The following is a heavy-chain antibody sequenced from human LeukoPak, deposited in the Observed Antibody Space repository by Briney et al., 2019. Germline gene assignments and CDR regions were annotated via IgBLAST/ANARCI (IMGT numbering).Heavy chain of an antibody. V-gene: IGHV3-7*02. CDR3: ARGLAVAGTGDAFDI. J-gene: IGHJ3*02. Sequence: GGSLRLSCAASGFTFSSYWLSWVRQAPGKGLEWVANINQDGSAAYYVDSVKGRFTISRDNAKNSLYLQMSSLRAEDTAVYYCARGLAVAGTGDAFDIWGQGTMVTVSS. CDR2: INQDGSAA. D-gene: IGHD6-19*01. CDR1: GFTFSSYW.